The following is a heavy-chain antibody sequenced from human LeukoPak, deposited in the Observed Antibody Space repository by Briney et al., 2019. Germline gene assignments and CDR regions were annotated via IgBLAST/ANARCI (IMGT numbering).Heavy chain of an antibody. Sequence: ASVKVSCKASGYTFTAYYMHWVRQAPGQGLEWMGWINPNSGGTNYAQKFQGRVTMTRDTSISTAYMELSRLRSDDTAVYYCAREGGTVGAGTFDIWGQGTMVTVSS. J-gene: IGHJ3*02. V-gene: IGHV1-2*02. CDR3: AREGGTVGAGTFDI. D-gene: IGHD3/OR15-3a*01. CDR2: INPNSGGT. CDR1: GYTFTAYY.